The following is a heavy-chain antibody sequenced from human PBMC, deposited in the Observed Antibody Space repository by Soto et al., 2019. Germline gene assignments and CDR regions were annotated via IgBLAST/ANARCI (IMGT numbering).Heavy chain of an antibody. V-gene: IGHV1-69*13. CDR1: GGTLSSYA. CDR2: IIPIFGTA. CDR3: ARDQHSSSWYGGPNWFDP. Sequence: ASVKVSCKASGGTLSSYAISWVRQAPGQGLEWMGGIIPIFGTANYAQKFQGRVTITADESTSTAYMELGSLRSEDTAVYYCARDQHSSSWYGGPNWFDPWGQGTLVTVSS. D-gene: IGHD6-13*01. J-gene: IGHJ5*02.